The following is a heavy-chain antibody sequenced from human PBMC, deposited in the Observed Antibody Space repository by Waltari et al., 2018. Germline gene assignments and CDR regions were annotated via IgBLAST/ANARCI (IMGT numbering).Heavy chain of an antibody. CDR3: AREGSTVTPDAFDI. J-gene: IGHJ3*02. CDR2: IGTAGDT. V-gene: IGHV3-13*01. CDR1: GFTFSSYD. D-gene: IGHD4-17*01. Sequence: EVQLVESGGGLVQPGGSLRLSCAASGFTFSSYDIHWVRQATGKGLEWVSAIGTAGDTYYPGSVKGRFTISRENAKNSLYLQMNSLRAEDTAVYYCAREGSTVTPDAFDIWGQGTMVTVSS.